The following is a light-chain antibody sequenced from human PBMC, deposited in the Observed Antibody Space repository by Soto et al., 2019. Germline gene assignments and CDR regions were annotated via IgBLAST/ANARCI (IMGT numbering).Light chain of an antibody. J-gene: IGKJ5*01. CDR1: QSVSSY. CDR2: DAS. V-gene: IGKV3-11*01. Sequence: PGERATLSCRASQSVSSYLAWYQQKPGQAPRLLIYDASNRATGIPARFSGSGSGTDFTLTISSLEPEDFAVYYCQQRSNWPPITFGQGTRLEIK. CDR3: QQRSNWPPIT.